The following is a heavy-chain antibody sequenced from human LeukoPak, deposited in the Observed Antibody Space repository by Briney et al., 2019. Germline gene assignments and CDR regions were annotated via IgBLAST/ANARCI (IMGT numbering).Heavy chain of an antibody. Sequence: GASVKVSCKASGYTFTGYYMHWVRQAPGQGLEWMGWINPNSGGTNYAQKFQGRVTMTRDTSISTAYMELSRLRSDDTAVYYCARDRVTMVRGVIITEKYYYYMDVWGKGTTVTISS. V-gene: IGHV1-2*02. CDR2: INPNSGGT. D-gene: IGHD3-10*01. J-gene: IGHJ6*03. CDR1: GYTFTGYY. CDR3: ARDRVTMVRGVIITEKYYYYMDV.